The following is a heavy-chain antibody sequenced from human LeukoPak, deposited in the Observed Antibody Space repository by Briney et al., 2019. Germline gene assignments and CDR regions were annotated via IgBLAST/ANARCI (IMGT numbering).Heavy chain of an antibody. J-gene: IGHJ4*02. CDR1: GGTFSSYA. Sequence: ASVKVSCKASGGTFSSYAISWVRQAPGQGLEWMGGIIPIFGTANYAQKFQGRVTITADKSTSTAYTELSSLRSEDTAVYYCARAPVAAAGTEDDYWGQGTLVTVSS. CDR2: IIPIFGTA. D-gene: IGHD6-13*01. CDR3: ARAPVAAAGTEDDY. V-gene: IGHV1-69*06.